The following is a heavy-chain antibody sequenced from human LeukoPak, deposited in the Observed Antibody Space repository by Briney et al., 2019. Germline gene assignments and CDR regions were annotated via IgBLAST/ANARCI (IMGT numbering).Heavy chain of an antibody. D-gene: IGHD6-13*01. J-gene: IGHJ6*03. CDR3: ARAYIASSWSLYYYYYIDV. Sequence: ASVKVSCKASGYTFTSYDINWVRQATGQGVEWMGWMNPNIRTTGYAQKFHATLTITRNTSITTAYIELISLRSEDTAVYYCARAYIASSWSLYYYYYIDVWGKGTTVTVSS. CDR2: MNPNIRTT. V-gene: IGHV1-8*03. CDR1: GYTFTSYD.